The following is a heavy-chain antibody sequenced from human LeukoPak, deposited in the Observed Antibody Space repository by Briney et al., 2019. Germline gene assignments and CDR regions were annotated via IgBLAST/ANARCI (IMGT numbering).Heavy chain of an antibody. CDR3: ARDGFGVVIPLYYYYMDV. Sequence: ASVKVSCKASGYTFTSYYMHWVRQAPGQGLEWMGIINPSGGSTSYAQKFQGRVTMTRDTSTSTVYMELSSLRSEDTAVYYCARDGFGVVIPLYYYYMDVWGQGTTVTVSS. CDR2: INPSGGST. D-gene: IGHD3-3*01. CDR1: GYTFTSYY. J-gene: IGHJ6*03. V-gene: IGHV1-46*01.